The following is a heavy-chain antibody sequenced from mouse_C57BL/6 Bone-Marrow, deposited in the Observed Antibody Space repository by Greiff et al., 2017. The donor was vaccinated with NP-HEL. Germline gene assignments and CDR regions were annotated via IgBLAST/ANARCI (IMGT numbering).Heavy chain of an antibody. CDR2: ISDGSSYT. D-gene: IGHD4-1*01. CDR1: GFTFSSYA. J-gene: IGHJ2*01. V-gene: IGHV5-4*01. CDR3: AREGGTFLDY. Sequence: EVKLVESGGGLVKPGGSLKLSCAASGFTFSSYAMSWVRQTPEKRLEWVATISDGSSYTYYPDNVKGRFTISRDNAKNNLYLQMSHLKSEDTAMYYCAREGGTFLDYWGQGTTLTVSS.